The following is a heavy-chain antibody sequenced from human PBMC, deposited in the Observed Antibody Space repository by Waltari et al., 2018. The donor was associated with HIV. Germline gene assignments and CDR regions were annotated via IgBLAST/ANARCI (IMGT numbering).Heavy chain of an antibody. J-gene: IGHJ4*02. CDR2: INSDGSTT. CDR3: AKGGANPIDF. Sequence: EVRLVESGGCLVQPGGSLSLSCAASGFTLSSYWMHWVRQAPGKGLVWVSRINSDGSTTSYADSVKGRFTISRDNAKNTLYLQMNSLRAEDTAVYYCAKGGANPIDFWGQGTLVTVSS. CDR1: GFTLSSYW. V-gene: IGHV3-74*01. D-gene: IGHD1-26*01.